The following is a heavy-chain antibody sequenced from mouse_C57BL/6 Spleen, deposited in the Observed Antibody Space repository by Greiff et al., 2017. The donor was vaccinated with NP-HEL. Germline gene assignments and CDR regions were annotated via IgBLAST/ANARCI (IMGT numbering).Heavy chain of an antibody. J-gene: IGHJ2*01. CDR1: GYTFTSYN. V-gene: IGHV1-12*01. CDR3: ARSPGYYFDY. CDR2: IYPGNGDT. Sequence: LQQSGAELVRPGASVKMSCKASGYTFTSYNMHWVKQTPRQGLEWIGAIYPGNGDTSYNQKFKGKATLTVDKSSSTAYLQRSSPTSEDSAVYFCARSPGYYFDYWGQGTTLTVSS.